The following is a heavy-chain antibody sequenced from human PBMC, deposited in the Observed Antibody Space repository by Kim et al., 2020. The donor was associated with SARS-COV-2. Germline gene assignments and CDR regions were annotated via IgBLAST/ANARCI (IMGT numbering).Heavy chain of an antibody. V-gene: IGHV1-69*13. CDR2: IIPIFGTA. Sequence: SVKVSCKASGGTFSSYAISWVRQAPGQGLEWMGGIIPIFGTANYAQKFQGRVTITADESTSTAYMELSSLRSEDTAVYYCARDLPTTVVTPSSVFDPWGQGTLVTVSS. D-gene: IGHD4-17*01. CDR3: ARDLPTTVVTPSSVFDP. J-gene: IGHJ5*02. CDR1: GGTFSSYA.